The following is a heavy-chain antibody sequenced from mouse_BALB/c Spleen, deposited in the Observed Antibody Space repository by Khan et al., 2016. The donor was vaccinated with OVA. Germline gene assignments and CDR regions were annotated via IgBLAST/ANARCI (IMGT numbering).Heavy chain of an antibody. CDR2: ISSGSSTI. Sequence: EVQGVESGGGLVQPGGSRKLSCAASGFTFSRVGMHWVRQAPEKGLEWVAYISSGSSTIYYADTVKGRFTISRDNPKNTLFLQMTSLRSEDTAMYYCARDSNFDYWGQGTTLTVSS. CDR3: ARDSNFDY. V-gene: IGHV5-17*02. CDR1: GFTFSRVG. J-gene: IGHJ2*01.